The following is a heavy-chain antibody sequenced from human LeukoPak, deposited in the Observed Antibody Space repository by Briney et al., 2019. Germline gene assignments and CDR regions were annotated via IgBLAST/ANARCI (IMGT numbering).Heavy chain of an antibody. CDR3: AKEGIALTLNYFDY. CDR1: GFTFSSYG. D-gene: IGHD6-13*01. V-gene: IGHV3-30*18. CDR2: ISYDGSNK. J-gene: IGHJ4*02. Sequence: PGGSLRLSCAASGFTFSSYGMHWVRQAPGKGLEWVAVISYDGSNKYYADSVKGGFTISRDNSKNTLYLQMNSLRAEDTAVYYCAKEGIALTLNYFDYWGQGTLVTVSS.